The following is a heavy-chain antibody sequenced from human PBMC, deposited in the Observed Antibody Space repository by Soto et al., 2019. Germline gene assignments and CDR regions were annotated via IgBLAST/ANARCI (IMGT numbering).Heavy chain of an antibody. CDR2: ISYDGSNA. V-gene: IGHV3-30*04. J-gene: IGHJ3*01. CDR1: GFSFSTYA. CDR3: ARDGGGFGELLLNSYDAFDL. Sequence: VGSLRLSCTASGFSFSTYAMYWVRQAPGKGLEWVAIISYDGSNAQYADSVKGRFTVARDNSKNTLYLQMHSSTAEDTAVYYCARDGGGFGELLLNSYDAFDLWGQGKLVTVSS. D-gene: IGHD3-10*01.